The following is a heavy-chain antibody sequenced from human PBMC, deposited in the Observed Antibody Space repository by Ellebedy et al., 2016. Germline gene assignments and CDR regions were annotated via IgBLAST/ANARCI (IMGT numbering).Heavy chain of an antibody. Sequence: GGSLRLSXAASGFTFSSYWMSWVRQAPGKGLEWVANIKQDGSEKYYVDSVKGRFTISRDNAKNSLYLQMNSLRAEDTAVYYCTTDFNTIFGVVIRAAGYWGQGTLVTVSS. D-gene: IGHD3-3*01. J-gene: IGHJ4*02. CDR2: IKQDGSEK. CDR1: GFTFSSYW. V-gene: IGHV3-7*03. CDR3: TTDFNTIFGVVIRAAGY.